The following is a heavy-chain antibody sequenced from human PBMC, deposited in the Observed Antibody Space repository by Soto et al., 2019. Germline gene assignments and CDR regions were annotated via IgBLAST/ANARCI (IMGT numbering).Heavy chain of an antibody. J-gene: IGHJ6*04. CDR1: GFSLSTSGMC. Sequence: SGPTLVKPTQTLTLTYTFSGFSLSTSGMCVSWIRQPPGKALEWLARIDWDDDKYYSTSLKTRLTISKDTSKNQVFLTMTNLDPVDTATYYCARIRMATSPDVWGKGTTVTVSS. CDR3: ARIRMATSPDV. CDR2: IDWDDDK. V-gene: IGHV2-70*11. D-gene: IGHD5-12*01.